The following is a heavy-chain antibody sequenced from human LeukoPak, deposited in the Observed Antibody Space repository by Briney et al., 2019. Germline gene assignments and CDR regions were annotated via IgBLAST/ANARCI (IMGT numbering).Heavy chain of an antibody. D-gene: IGHD6-13*01. CDR3: AREGLAAAGRRDHYYYGMDV. J-gene: IGHJ6*02. CDR2: IYSGGST. CDR1: GFTVSSNY. Sequence: PGGSLRLSCAASGFTVSSNYMSWVRQAPGKGLEWVSVIYSGGSTYYADSVKGRFTISRDNSKNTLYLQMNSLRAEDTAVYYCAREGLAAAGRRDHYYYGMDVWGQGTTVTVSS. V-gene: IGHV3-66*01.